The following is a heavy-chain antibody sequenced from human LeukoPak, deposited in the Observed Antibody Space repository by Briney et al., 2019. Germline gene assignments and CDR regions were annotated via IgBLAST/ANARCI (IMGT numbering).Heavy chain of an antibody. D-gene: IGHD3-10*01. CDR2: VFHSGST. CDR1: GGSINSYY. CDR3: ARDGGTGSYYVYFDS. V-gene: IGHV4-59*01. J-gene: IGHJ4*02. Sequence: PSETLSLTCTVSGGSINSYYWTWIRQSPGKGLEWIGYVFHSGSTNYNPSLKNRVTITTDTSKNQFSLELTSMTAADTAIYYCARDGGTGSYYVYFDSWGQGTPVTVSS.